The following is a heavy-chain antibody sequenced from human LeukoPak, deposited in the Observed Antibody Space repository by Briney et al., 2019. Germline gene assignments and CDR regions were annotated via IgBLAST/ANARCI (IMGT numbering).Heavy chain of an antibody. V-gene: IGHV1-18*01. CDR3: ARVDDYGVLEY. Sequence: GALVKVSCKASGSTFTSYGISWVRQAPGQGLEWMGWISAYNGNTNYAQKLQGRVTMTTDTSTSTAYMELRSLRSDDTAVYYCARVDDYGVLEYWGQGTLVTVSS. CDR1: GSTFTSYG. D-gene: IGHD4-17*01. CDR2: ISAYNGNT. J-gene: IGHJ4*02.